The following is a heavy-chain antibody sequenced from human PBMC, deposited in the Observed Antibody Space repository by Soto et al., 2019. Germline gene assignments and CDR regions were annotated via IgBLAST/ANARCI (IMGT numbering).Heavy chain of an antibody. J-gene: IGHJ3*01. D-gene: IGHD3-22*01. CDR2: IGIGSSTT. CDR1: GFTFDDYG. V-gene: IGHV3-48*01. Sequence: GGSLRLSCAASGFTFDDYGMSWVRQAPGKGLEWVSYIGIGSSTTYYADSVKGRFTISRDNAKNSLYLQMNSLRAEDTAVYYCARDQLYYNDISGRPLNAFDVWGQGTMVTVSS. CDR3: ARDQLYYNDISGRPLNAFDV.